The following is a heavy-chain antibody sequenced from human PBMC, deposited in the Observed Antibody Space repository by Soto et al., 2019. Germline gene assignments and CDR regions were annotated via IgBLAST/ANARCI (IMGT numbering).Heavy chain of an antibody. D-gene: IGHD2-8*01. Sequence: GGSLRLSCAASGFTFSSYWMSWVRQAPGKGLEWVANIKQDGSEKYYVDSVKGRFTISRDNAKNSLYLQMNSLRAEDTAVYYCARYCTNGVCYRGAFDIWGQGTMVTVSS. CDR1: GFTFSSYW. V-gene: IGHV3-7*03. CDR3: ARYCTNGVCYRGAFDI. CDR2: IKQDGSEK. J-gene: IGHJ3*02.